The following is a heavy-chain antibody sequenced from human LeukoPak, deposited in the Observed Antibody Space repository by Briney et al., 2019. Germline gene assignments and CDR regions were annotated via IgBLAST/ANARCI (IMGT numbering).Heavy chain of an antibody. CDR2: ISGSGGST. CDR1: GGSISSSSYY. V-gene: IGHV3-23*01. Sequence: ETLSLTCTVSGGSISSSSYYWGWIRQPPGKGLEWVSAISGSGGSTYYADSVKGRFTISRDNSKNTLYLQMNSLRAEDTAVYYCAKDNHYDFWSGYSYWGQGTLVTVSS. CDR3: AKDNHYDFWSGYSY. D-gene: IGHD3-3*01. J-gene: IGHJ4*02.